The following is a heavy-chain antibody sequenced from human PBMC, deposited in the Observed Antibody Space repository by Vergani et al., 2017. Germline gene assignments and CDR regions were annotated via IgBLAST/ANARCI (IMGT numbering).Heavy chain of an antibody. Sequence: VQLVESGGGVVQPGRSLRLSCAASGFTFSSYGMHWVRQAPGKGLEWVAVISYDGSNKYYADSVKGRFTISRDNSKNTLYLQMNSLRAEDTAVYYCAKAPWRWLHLDYWGQGTLVTVSS. V-gene: IGHV3-30*18. CDR1: GFTFSSYG. D-gene: IGHD5-24*01. CDR2: ISYDGSNK. J-gene: IGHJ4*02. CDR3: AKAPWRWLHLDY.